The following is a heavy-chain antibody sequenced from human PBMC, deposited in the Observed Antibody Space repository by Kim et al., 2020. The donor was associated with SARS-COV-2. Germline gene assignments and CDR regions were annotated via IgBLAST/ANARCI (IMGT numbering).Heavy chain of an antibody. CDR3: ARTSYSSSPKLDY. D-gene: IGHD6-6*01. J-gene: IGHJ4*02. Sequence: YSQRFQGRSTITRDTSASTAYMGLSSLRSEDTAVYYCARTSYSSSPKLDYWGQGTLVTVSS. V-gene: IGHV1-3*01.